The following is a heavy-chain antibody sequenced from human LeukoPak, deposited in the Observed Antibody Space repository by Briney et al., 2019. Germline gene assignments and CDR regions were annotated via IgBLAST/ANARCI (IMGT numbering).Heavy chain of an antibody. V-gene: IGHV4-4*07. D-gene: IGHD3-10*01. CDR2: IYTSGST. Sequence: SETLSLTCTVSGGSISSYYWSWIRQPAGQGLEWIGRIYTSGSTNYNPSLKSRVTMSVDTSKNQFSLKLSSVTAADTAVYYCARGNGLWFVELLSYYYGMDVRGQGTTVTVSS. J-gene: IGHJ6*02. CDR1: GGSISSYY. CDR3: ARGNGLWFVELLSYYYGMDV.